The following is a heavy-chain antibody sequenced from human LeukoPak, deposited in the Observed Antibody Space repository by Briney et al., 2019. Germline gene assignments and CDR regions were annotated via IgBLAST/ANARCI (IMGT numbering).Heavy chain of an antibody. D-gene: IGHD3-10*01. CDR3: AKMSGDTAAPFDY. J-gene: IGHJ4*02. CDR1: GITLSNYG. CDR2: ISGSGGST. V-gene: IGHV3-23*01. Sequence: GGSLRLSCAVSGITLSNYGMSWVRQAPGKGLEWVAGISGSGGSTNYADSVKGRFTISRDNRKNTLYLQMNSLRVEDTAVYYCAKMSGDTAAPFDYWGQGTLVTVSS.